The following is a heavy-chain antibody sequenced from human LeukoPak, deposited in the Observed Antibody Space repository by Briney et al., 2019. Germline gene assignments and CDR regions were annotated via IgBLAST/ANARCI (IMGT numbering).Heavy chain of an antibody. V-gene: IGHV3-48*01. CDR2: ISSGSGAM. D-gene: IGHD2-2*01. CDR1: GFTFNTYS. J-gene: IGHJ4*02. CDR3: AMSDCSSTSCRRGIIAAAGRAFDY. Sequence: GGSLRLSCVASGFTFNTYSMNWVRQAPGKGLEWISYISSGSGAMYYADSVQGRFTISRDNSKNTLYLQMNSLRAEDTAVYYCAMSDCSSTSCRRGIIAAAGRAFDYWGQGTLVTVSS.